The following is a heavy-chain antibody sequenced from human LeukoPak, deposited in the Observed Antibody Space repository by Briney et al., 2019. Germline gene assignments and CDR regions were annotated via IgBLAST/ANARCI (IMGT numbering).Heavy chain of an antibody. Sequence: GGSLRLSCAAYGFTFSSYAMSWVRQAPGKGLEWVSAISGSGGSTYYADSVKGRFTISRDNSKNTLYLQMNSLRAEDTAVYYCARDHDSSGYYDYWGQGTLVTVSS. CDR1: GFTFSSYA. J-gene: IGHJ4*02. D-gene: IGHD3-22*01. V-gene: IGHV3-23*01. CDR2: ISGSGGST. CDR3: ARDHDSSGYYDY.